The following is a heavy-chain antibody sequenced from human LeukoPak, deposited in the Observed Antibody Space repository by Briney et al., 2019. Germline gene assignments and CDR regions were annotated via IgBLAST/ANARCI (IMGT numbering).Heavy chain of an antibody. CDR3: ARLSQQTFDI. J-gene: IGHJ3*02. Sequence: ASVKVSCKASGHTFTTHYMHWVRQAPGQGLEWMGIIDPSGGSTSYAQKFQGRVTMTRDTSTSTVYMELSSLRSDDTAVYYCARLSQQTFDIWGQGTLVTVSS. V-gene: IGHV1-46*01. CDR1: GHTFTTHY. CDR2: IDPSGGST.